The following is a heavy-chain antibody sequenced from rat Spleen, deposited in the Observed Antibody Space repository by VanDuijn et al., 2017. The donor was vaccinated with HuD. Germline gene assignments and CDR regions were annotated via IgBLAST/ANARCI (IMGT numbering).Heavy chain of an antibody. CDR1: GYSITSNY. J-gene: IGHJ4*01. Sequence: EVQLQESGPGLVKPSQSLSLTCSVTGYSITSNYWGWIRKFPGNKLEWMGYINSAGSTNYNPSLKSRISLARDTSKNQFFLQLNSVTTEDTATYYCARYNYYSSYGGVMDAWGQGASVTVSS. CDR3: ARYNYYSSYGGVMDA. D-gene: IGHD1-2*01. V-gene: IGHV3-3*01. CDR2: INSAGST.